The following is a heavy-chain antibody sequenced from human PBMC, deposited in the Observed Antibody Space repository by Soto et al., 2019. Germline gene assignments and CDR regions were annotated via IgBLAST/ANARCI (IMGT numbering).Heavy chain of an antibody. V-gene: IGHV3-30*18. Sequence: QVLLVESGGGVVQPGRSLRLSCAASRFTFSDYGMHWVRQAPGKGLEWVAGISHGATRKSYSDSVKGRFIISRDNSKKMLYLPCNSLRPEYTAVYYCAKDWVGGSNRYQLDYWGRGTLVTVSS. CDR2: ISHGATRK. CDR3: AKDWVGGSNRYQLDY. CDR1: RFTFSDYG. D-gene: IGHD4-4*01. J-gene: IGHJ4*02.